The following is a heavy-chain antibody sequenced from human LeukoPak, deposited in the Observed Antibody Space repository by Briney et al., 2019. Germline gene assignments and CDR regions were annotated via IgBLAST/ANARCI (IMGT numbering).Heavy chain of an antibody. Sequence: GGSLRLSCAASGFNFSNAWMSWVRQAPGKGLEWVGRIKSNADGGTTDYAAPVKDRFTSSRDDSKNTMYLQMNSLKIEDTAVYYCATDQGYGSGSYYWFDPWGQGTLVTVSS. D-gene: IGHD3-10*01. CDR1: GFNFSNAW. CDR3: ATDQGYGSGSYYWFDP. V-gene: IGHV3-15*01. J-gene: IGHJ5*02. CDR2: IKSNADGGTT.